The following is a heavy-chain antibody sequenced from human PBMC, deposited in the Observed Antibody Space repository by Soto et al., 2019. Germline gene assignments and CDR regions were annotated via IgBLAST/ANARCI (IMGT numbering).Heavy chain of an antibody. D-gene: IGHD2-15*01. J-gene: IGHJ6*02. CDR3: ASRLTEVGGMDV. CDR2: IYHSGST. Sequence: SETLSLTCAVTGGSISSGGYSWSWIRQPPGKGPEWIGYIYHSGSTYYNPSLKSRVTISVDRSKNQFSLKLNSVTAADTAVYYCASRLTEVGGMDVWGQGTTVTVSS. CDR1: GGSISSGGYS. V-gene: IGHV4-30-2*01.